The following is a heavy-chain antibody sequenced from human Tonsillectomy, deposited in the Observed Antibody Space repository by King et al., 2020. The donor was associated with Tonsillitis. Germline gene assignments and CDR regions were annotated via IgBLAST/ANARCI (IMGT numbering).Heavy chain of an antibody. CDR3: ARLPAYSSTSFVFES. J-gene: IGHJ3*02. V-gene: IGHV4-39*02. D-gene: IGHD2-2*01. Sequence: KLQESGPGLVKPSETLSLTCNVSGGSISSTSYYWGWIRQPPGKGLEWIGNIYYYSGTTYYTPSLKSRVTISVDTSKNHFSLKLSSVTAADAAVYYCARLPAYSSTSFVFESWGQGTMVTVSS. CDR2: IYYYSGTT. CDR1: GGSISSTSYY.